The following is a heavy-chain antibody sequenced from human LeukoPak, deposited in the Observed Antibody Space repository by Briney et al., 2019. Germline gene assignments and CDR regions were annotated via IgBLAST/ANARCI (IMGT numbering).Heavy chain of an antibody. CDR2: IKQDGNEE. J-gene: IGHJ3*02. V-gene: IGHV3-7*01. Sequence: PGGSLRLSCAASGYTFSSYCMSWVRQAPGKGLEWVANIKQDGNEEYYLDSVKGRFTISRDNAKNSLYLQMNSLRAEDTAVYYCARIPRGDGYTSGAFDIWGQGTMVTVSS. CDR3: ARIPRGDGYTSGAFDI. D-gene: IGHD5-24*01. CDR1: GYTFSSYC.